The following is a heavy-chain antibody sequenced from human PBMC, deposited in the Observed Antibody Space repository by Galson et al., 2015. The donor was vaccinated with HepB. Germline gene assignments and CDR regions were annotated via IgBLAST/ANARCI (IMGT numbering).Heavy chain of an antibody. CDR2: ISYDGSNK. J-gene: IGHJ4*02. Sequence: SLRLSCAASGFTFSSYAMHWVRQAPGKGLEWVAVISYDGSNKYYADSVKGRFTISRDNSKNTLYLQMNSLRAEDTAVYYCARSFHRPLWFGDYWGQGTLVTVSS. CDR1: GFTFSSYA. CDR3: ARSFHRPLWFGDY. D-gene: IGHD3-10*01. V-gene: IGHV3-30-3*01.